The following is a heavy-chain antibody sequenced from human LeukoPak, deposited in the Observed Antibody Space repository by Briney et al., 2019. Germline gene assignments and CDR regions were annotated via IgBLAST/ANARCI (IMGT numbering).Heavy chain of an antibody. D-gene: IGHD2-21*02. CDR2: ISGSGGST. V-gene: IGHV3-23*01. CDR1: GFTFSTYA. CDR3: AKDIAYCGGDCYPYYFDY. Sequence: GGSLRLSCAASGFTFSTYAMSWVRQAPGKGLEWVSAISGSGGSTYYADSVKGRFTISRDNSKNTLYLQMNSLRAEDTAVYYCAKDIAYCGGDCYPYYFDYCGQGTLVTVSS. J-gene: IGHJ4*02.